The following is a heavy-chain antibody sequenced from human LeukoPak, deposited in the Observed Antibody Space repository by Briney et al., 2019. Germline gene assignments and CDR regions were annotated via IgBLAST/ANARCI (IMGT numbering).Heavy chain of an antibody. D-gene: IGHD3-16*01. Sequence: GGSLRLSCAASGFTFSSYSMNWVRQAPGKGLEWVSSISSSSSYIYYADSVKGRFTISRDNSKNTMYLQMNNLRAEDTAVYYCARRGTPNAFDLWGQGTMVTVSS. V-gene: IGHV3-21*01. CDR2: ISSSSSYI. CDR1: GFTFSSYS. CDR3: ARRGTPNAFDL. J-gene: IGHJ3*01.